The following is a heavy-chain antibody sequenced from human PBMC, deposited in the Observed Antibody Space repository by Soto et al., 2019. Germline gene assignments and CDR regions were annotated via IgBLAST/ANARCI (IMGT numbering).Heavy chain of an antibody. D-gene: IGHD3-3*01. CDR3: ARQYYDFWSAPGY. CDR2: IYPGDSDT. V-gene: IGHV5-51*01. CDR1: GYRFTSYW. Sequence: PXASMKISCKGCGYRFTSYWIGWVRQMPGKGLEWMGIIYPGDSDTRYSPSFQGQVTISAEKSISTAYLQWSSLKASDTAMYYCARQYYDFWSAPGYWGQGTLVTGSS. J-gene: IGHJ4*02.